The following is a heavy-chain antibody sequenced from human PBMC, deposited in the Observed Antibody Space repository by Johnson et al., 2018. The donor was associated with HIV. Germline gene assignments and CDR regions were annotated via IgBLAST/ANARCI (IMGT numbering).Heavy chain of an antibody. CDR1: EFSVSGNY. Sequence: VQLVESGGGLVRPGGSLRLSCAASEFSVSGNYMTWVRQAPGKGLEWVSVIHGGGSIYYEDSVRGRFTISRDNSKNTLYVQMNSLRDEDTAVYYCAMERMGGFDIWGQGTMVTVSS. V-gene: IGHV3-66*01. CDR2: IHGGGSI. CDR3: AMERMGGFDI. J-gene: IGHJ3*02. D-gene: IGHD1-26*01.